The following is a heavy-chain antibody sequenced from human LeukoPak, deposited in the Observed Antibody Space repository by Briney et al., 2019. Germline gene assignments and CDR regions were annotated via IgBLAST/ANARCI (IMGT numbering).Heavy chain of an antibody. V-gene: IGHV3-48*01. J-gene: IGHJ4*02. CDR3: AGDGVGAYDY. Sequence: GGSLRLSCAASGFTFSSYEMNWVRQAPGKGLEWVSYISSSSSTIYYADSVKGRFTISRDNAKNSLYLQMNSLRAEDTAVYYCAGDGVGAYDYWGQGTLVTVSS. D-gene: IGHD1-26*01. CDR2: ISSSSSTI. CDR1: GFTFSSYE.